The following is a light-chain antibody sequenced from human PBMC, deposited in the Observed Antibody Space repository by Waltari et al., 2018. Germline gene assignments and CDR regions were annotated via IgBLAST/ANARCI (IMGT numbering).Light chain of an antibody. CDR1: SSDVGAYNY. Sequence: QSALTQPASVSGSPGQSITISCTGTSSDVGAYNYVSGYQQHPGKAPKIMIYDVGNRPAGVSNRLSCYKSGNTASLTSSGLQAEDEADYYCSSYRRSNTLVFGGGTKVTGL. J-gene: IGLJ2*01. V-gene: IGLV2-14*03. CDR3: SSYRRSNTLV. CDR2: DVG.